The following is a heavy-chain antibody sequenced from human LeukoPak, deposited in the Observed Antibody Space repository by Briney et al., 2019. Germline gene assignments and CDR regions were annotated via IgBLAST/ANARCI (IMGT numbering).Heavy chain of an antibody. V-gene: IGHV3-48*01. Sequence: GGSLRLSCAASGFTFSSYTMNWVRQTPGKGLEWVSYIGSSFSTTYYADSVKGRFTISRDNAKNSLFLQMNSLRAEDTAVYYCARDSGFWSGYYPSLFDYWGQGTLVTVSS. CDR3: ARDSGFWSGYYPSLFDY. D-gene: IGHD3-3*01. J-gene: IGHJ4*02. CDR2: IGSSFSTT. CDR1: GFTFSSYT.